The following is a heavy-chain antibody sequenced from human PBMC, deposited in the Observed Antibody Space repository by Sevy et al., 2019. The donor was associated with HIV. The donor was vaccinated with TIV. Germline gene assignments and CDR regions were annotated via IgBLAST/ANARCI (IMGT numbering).Heavy chain of an antibody. CDR1: GGSFSGYY. D-gene: IGHD2-2*01. CDR3: ARHCGSTSCSHAFDI. CDR2: INHSGCT. Sequence: SETLSLTCAVYGGSFSGYYWSWIRQPPGKGLEWIGEINHSGCTNYNPSLKSRVTISVDTSKNQFSLKLSSVTAADMAVYYCARHCGSTSCSHAFDISGQGTMVTVSS. J-gene: IGHJ3*02. V-gene: IGHV4-34*01.